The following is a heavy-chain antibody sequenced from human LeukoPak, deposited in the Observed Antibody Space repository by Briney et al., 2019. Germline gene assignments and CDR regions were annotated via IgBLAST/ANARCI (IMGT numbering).Heavy chain of an antibody. V-gene: IGHV3-23*01. J-gene: IGHJ4*02. CDR1: GFTFSSYA. D-gene: IGHD3-10*01. Sequence: GGSLRLSCAASGFTFSSYAMNGVRQAPGKGLEWVSAISGSGGNTYYADSVKGRFTISRDISKNTLYLKMNSLRAEDTAIYYCVKGVLPTGFDYWGQGTLVTVSS. CDR3: VKGVLPTGFDY. CDR2: ISGSGGNT.